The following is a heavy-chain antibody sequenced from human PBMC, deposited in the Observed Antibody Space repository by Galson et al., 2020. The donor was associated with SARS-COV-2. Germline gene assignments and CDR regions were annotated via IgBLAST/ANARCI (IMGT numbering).Heavy chain of an antibody. D-gene: IGHD2-21*01. Sequence: ASVKVSCKASGGTFSSYAINWVRQATGQGLEWMGWMNPNSGDTGYVQKFQGRVHMTRNTSISTAYMELSSLRSEDTAVYYCALLTGNFDYWGQGTLVTVSS. J-gene: IGHJ4*02. CDR3: ALLTGNFDY. V-gene: IGHV1-8*02. CDR2: MNPNSGDT. CDR1: GGTFSSYA.